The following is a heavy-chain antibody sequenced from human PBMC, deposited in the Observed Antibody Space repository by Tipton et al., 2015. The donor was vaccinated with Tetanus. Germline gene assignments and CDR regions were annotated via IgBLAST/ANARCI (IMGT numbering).Heavy chain of an antibody. Sequence: TLSLTCTVSGGSISSGSSYWSWVRQPPGKKLEWLGYVFYRGSTHYNPSFKSRVTISVDTSKNQFSLKLHSVSAADTAVYYCARVESDGSGTNYNFYYMDVWGKGTTVTVSS. D-gene: IGHD3-10*01. CDR3: ARVESDGSGTNYNFYYMDV. V-gene: IGHV4-61*01. CDR2: VFYRGST. J-gene: IGHJ6*03. CDR1: GGSISSGSSY.